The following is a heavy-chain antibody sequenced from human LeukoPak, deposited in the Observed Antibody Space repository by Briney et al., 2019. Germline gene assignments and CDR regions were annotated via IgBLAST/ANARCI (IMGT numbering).Heavy chain of an antibody. CDR2: IYYSGNT. J-gene: IGHJ6*02. V-gene: IGHV4-59*08. CDR1: GGSISTYY. CDR3: ARNYGYGGMDV. D-gene: IGHD5-18*01. Sequence: SDTLSLTCNVSGGSISTYYWSWIRQPPGKGLEWIGYIYYSGNTNYNPSLKSRVTISVDTSKNQFSLKLSSVTAADTAVYYCARNYGYGGMDVWGQGTTVTVSS.